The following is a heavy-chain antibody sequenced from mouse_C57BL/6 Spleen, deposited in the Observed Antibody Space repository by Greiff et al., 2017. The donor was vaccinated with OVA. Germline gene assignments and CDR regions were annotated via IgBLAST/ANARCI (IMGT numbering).Heavy chain of an antibody. CDR3: ARSQYSNYPYYFDY. CDR2: IYPGSGST. J-gene: IGHJ2*01. V-gene: IGHV1-55*01. Sequence: VQLQQPGAELVKPGASVKMSCKASGYTFTSYWITWAKQRPGQGLEWIGDIYPGSGSTNYNEKFKSKATLTVDTSSSAAYMQLSSLTSEDSAVYYCARSQYSNYPYYFDYWGQGTTLTVSS. CDR1: GYTFTSYW. D-gene: IGHD2-5*01.